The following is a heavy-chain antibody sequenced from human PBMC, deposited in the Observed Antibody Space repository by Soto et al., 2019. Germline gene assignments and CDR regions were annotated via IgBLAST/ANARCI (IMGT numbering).Heavy chain of an antibody. D-gene: IGHD1-26*01. CDR2: VSGGGTST. V-gene: IGHV3-23*04. CDR1: GFSFGSYA. Sequence: EVQLVESGGDFVQPGGSLRLSCAGYGFSFGSYAMSWVRQAPGKGLEWISGVSGGGTSTYYAGSVKGRFTISRDSSVVYLQMNSLRADDTAVYYCAKWGGYYAYYSEMDVWGRGTTVTVSS. J-gene: IGHJ6*02. CDR3: AKWGGYYAYYSEMDV.